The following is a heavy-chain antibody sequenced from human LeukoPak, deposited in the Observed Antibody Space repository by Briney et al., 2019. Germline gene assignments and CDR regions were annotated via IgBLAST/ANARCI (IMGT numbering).Heavy chain of an antibody. Sequence: SGGSLRLSCAASGFTFDDYGMSWVRQAPGKGLEWVSGINWNGGSTGYADSVKGRFTISRDNAKNSLYLQMNSLRAEDAAVYYCAKSGGLSGSGRLGMDVWGQGTTVTVSS. CDR2: INWNGGST. J-gene: IGHJ6*02. CDR3: AKSGGLSGSGRLGMDV. D-gene: IGHD3-10*01. V-gene: IGHV3-20*04. CDR1: GFTFDDYG.